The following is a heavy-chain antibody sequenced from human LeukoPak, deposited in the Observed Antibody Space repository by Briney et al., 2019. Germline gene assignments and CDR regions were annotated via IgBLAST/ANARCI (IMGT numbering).Heavy chain of an antibody. CDR3: ARAGGPYCSGGSCYGDYFDY. Sequence: QPGRSLRLSCAASGFTFSSYAMPWVRQAPGKGLEWVAVISYDGSNKYYADSVKGRFTISRDNSKNTLYLQMNSLRAEDTAVYYCARAGGPYCSGGSCYGDYFDYWGQGTLVTVSS. J-gene: IGHJ4*02. CDR1: GFTFSSYA. D-gene: IGHD2-15*01. CDR2: ISYDGSNK. V-gene: IGHV3-30-3*01.